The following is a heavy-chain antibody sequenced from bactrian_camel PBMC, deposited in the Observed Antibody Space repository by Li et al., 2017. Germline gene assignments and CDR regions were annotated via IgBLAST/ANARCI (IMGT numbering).Heavy chain of an antibody. Sequence: VQLVESGGGSVQAGGSLILSCEASGFHFSSYCMGWVRQAPGKEREAVASVDGHGRSRVVFSLEGRFTISRDNAKNTVYLQMNDLEVGDSARYICAAVLPVHGLTTPSMCTLFEFNRWSQGTQVTVS. CDR3: AAVLPVHGLTTPSMCTLFEFNR. V-gene: IGHV3S42*01. CDR2: VDGHGRS. D-gene: IGHD1*01. J-gene: IGHJ4*01. CDR1: GFHFSSYC.